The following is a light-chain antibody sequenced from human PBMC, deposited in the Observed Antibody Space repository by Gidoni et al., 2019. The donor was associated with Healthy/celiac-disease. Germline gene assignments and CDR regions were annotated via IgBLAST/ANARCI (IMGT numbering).Light chain of an antibody. CDR1: QSVSSSY. CDR2: GAS. J-gene: IGKJ5*01. V-gene: IGKV3-20*01. Sequence: PGTLSLSPGERATLSCRASQSVSSSYLAWYQQKPGTSRLLIYGASSRATGIPDRFSGSGSGTDFTLTISRLEPEDFAVYYCQQYGSSPSITFGQGTRLEIK. CDR3: QQYGSSPSIT.